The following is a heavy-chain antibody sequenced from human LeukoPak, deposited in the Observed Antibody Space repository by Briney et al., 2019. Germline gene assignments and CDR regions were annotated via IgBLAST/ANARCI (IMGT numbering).Heavy chain of an antibody. CDR2: INHSGST. D-gene: IGHD3-10*01. CDR1: GGSFSGYY. J-gene: IGHJ4*02. Sequence: PSETLSLTCAVYGGSFSGYYWSWIRQPPGKGLEWIGEINHSGSTNYNPSLKSRVTISVDTSKNQFSLKLSSVTAADTAVYYCARRSSGRGPDYWGQGTLVTVSS. CDR3: ARRSSGRGPDY. V-gene: IGHV4-34*01.